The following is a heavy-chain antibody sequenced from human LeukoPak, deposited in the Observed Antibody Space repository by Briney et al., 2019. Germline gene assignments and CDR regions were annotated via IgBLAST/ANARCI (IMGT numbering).Heavy chain of an antibody. CDR1: GGSISSGAYY. D-gene: IGHD2-2*01. CDR3: ARGSDCSSTSCLTDAFDI. V-gene: IGHV4-30-4*01. Sequence: SQTLSLTCTVSGGSISSGAYYWSWIRQPPGKGLEWIGYIYYSGSTYYNPSLKSRVTISVDTSKNQFSLKLSSVTAADTAAYYCARGSDCSSTSCLTDAFDIWGQGTMVTVSS. CDR2: IYYSGST. J-gene: IGHJ3*02.